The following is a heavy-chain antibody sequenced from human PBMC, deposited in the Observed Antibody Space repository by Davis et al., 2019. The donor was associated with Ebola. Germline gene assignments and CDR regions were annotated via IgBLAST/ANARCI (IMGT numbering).Heavy chain of an antibody. J-gene: IGHJ3*02. CDR3: ARGISSWYTAFDI. CDR2: INAGNGNT. Sequence: ASVKVSCKASGYTFNNYAMHWVRQAPGQRLEWMGWINAGNGNTKYSQKFQGRVTITRDTSASTAYMELSSLRSEDTAVYYCARGISSWYTAFDIWGQGTMVTVSS. CDR1: GYTFNNYA. V-gene: IGHV1-3*01. D-gene: IGHD6-13*01.